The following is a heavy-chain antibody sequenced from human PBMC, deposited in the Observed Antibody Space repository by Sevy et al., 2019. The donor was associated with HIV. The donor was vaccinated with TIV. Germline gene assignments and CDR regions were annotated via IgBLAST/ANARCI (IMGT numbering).Heavy chain of an antibody. J-gene: IGHJ3*01. CDR3: AREAGYSAKNDAFAF. V-gene: IGHV3-30-3*01. CDR1: GLTFRSHA. D-gene: IGHD1-26*01. Sequence: GSLRLSCAASGLTFRSHAMHWVRQAPGKGLEWVTVISYDGAVRYYGVSVKGRFTVSRDNSKNTLYLQMNSLRPDDTAVYYCAREAGYSAKNDAFAFWGQGTMVTVSS. CDR2: ISYDGAVR.